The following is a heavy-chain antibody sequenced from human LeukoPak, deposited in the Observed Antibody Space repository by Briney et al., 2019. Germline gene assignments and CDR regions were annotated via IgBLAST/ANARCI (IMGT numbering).Heavy chain of an antibody. J-gene: IGHJ4*02. CDR3: ARHTGYSSSWPDY. CDR1: GGSISSSSYY. Sequence: SETLSLTCTVSGGSISSSSYYWGWIRQPPGKGLEWIGSIYYSGSTYYNPSLKSRVTISVDTSKNQFSLKLSSVTAADTAVYYCARHTGYSSSWPDYWGQGTLVTVSS. D-gene: IGHD6-13*01. CDR2: IYYSGST. V-gene: IGHV4-39*01.